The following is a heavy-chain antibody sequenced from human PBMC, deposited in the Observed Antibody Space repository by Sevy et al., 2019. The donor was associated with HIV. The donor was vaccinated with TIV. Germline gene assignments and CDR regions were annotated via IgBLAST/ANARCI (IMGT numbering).Heavy chain of an antibody. V-gene: IGHV4-30-2*01. J-gene: IGHJ5*02. CDR2: IYHSGST. D-gene: IGHD3-9*01. Sequence: SETLSLTCAVSGGSISSGGYSWSWIRQPPGKGLEWIGYIYHSGSTYYNPSLKSRVTISVDRSKNQFSLKLSSVTAADTAVYYCARGNDILTGLNWFDPWGQGTLVTVSS. CDR1: GGSISSGGYS. CDR3: ARGNDILTGLNWFDP.